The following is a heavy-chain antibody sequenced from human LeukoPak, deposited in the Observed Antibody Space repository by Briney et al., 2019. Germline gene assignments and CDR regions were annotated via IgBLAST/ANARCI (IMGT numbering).Heavy chain of an antibody. D-gene: IGHD3-22*01. CDR2: ISGSGGST. J-gene: IGHJ4*02. V-gene: IGHV3-23*01. Sequence: GGXLRLSCAASGFTFSSYAISWVRQAPGKGLEWVSAISGSGGSTYYADSVKGRFTISRDNSKNTLYLQMNSLRADDTAVYYCAKDPRGWLSTPDYWGQGTLVTVSS. CDR3: AKDPRGWLSTPDY. CDR1: GFTFSSYA.